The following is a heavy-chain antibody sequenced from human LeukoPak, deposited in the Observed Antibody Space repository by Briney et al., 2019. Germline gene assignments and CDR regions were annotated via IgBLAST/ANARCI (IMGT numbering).Heavy chain of an antibody. Sequence: SETLSLTXTVSGGSISSYYWSWIRQPPGKGLEWSGYIYYSGSTNYNPSLKSRVTISVDTSKNQFSLKLSSVTAADTAVYYCAREEGDYYDSSGYLNWFDPWGQGTLVTVSS. CDR1: GGSISSYY. D-gene: IGHD3-22*01. J-gene: IGHJ5*02. CDR3: AREEGDYYDSSGYLNWFDP. V-gene: IGHV4-59*01. CDR2: IYYSGST.